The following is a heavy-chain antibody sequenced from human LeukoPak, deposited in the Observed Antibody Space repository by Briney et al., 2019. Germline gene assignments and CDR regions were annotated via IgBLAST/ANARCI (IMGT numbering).Heavy chain of an antibody. CDR3: AKARIAAAGTIDY. D-gene: IGHD6-13*01. J-gene: IGHJ4*02. CDR1: GFTFSSYA. CDR2: ISSNGGST. Sequence: GGSLRLSCVASGFTFSSYAMHWVRQAPGKGLEYVSAISSNGGSTYYANSVKGRFTISRDNSKNTLYLQMNSLRAEDTAVYYCAKARIAAAGTIDYWGQGTLVTVSS. V-gene: IGHV3-64*01.